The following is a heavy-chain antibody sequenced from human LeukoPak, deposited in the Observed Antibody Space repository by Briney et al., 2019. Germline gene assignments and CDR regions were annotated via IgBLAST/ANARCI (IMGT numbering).Heavy chain of an antibody. CDR1: GGTFSGYY. V-gene: IGHV4-34*01. Sequence: SETLSLTCAVHGGTFSGYYWSWIRQPPGKGLEWIGEINHTGSTSYNPSLKSRVTISVDTSKNQFSLKLISVTAADTGVYYCARGSPKHDSWGQGTLVIVSP. CDR3: ARGSPKHDS. CDR2: INHTGST. J-gene: IGHJ5*01.